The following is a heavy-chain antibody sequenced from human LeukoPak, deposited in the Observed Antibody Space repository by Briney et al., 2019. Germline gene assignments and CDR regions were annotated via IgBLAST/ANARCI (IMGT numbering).Heavy chain of an antibody. Sequence: SETLSLTCTVSGGSVSIGSYYWSWIRQPAGKGLEWIGRIYVSGSTDYNPSLESRVTILKDMSKNQLYLRLSSVTAADTAVYYCARSNDFWTGYYEKWGQGTLVTVSS. J-gene: IGHJ4*02. D-gene: IGHD3/OR15-3a*01. CDR2: IYVSGST. CDR1: GGSVSIGSYY. V-gene: IGHV4-61*02. CDR3: ARSNDFWTGYYEK.